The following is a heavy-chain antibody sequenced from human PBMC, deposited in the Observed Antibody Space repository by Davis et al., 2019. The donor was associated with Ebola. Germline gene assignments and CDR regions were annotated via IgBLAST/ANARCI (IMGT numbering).Heavy chain of an antibody. CDR2: ISYDGSNK. D-gene: IGHD6-19*01. Sequence: PGGSLRLSCAASVFTFSNYGMHWVRQAPGKGLEWVAVISYDGSNKYYADSVKGRFTISRDNSKNTLYLQMNSLRAEDTAVYYCAKDLGSSGWYYFDYWGQGTLVTVSS. V-gene: IGHV3-30*18. CDR1: VFTFSNYG. J-gene: IGHJ4*02. CDR3: AKDLGSSGWYYFDY.